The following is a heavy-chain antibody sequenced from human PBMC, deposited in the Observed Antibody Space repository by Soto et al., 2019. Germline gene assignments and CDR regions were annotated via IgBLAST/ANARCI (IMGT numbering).Heavy chain of an antibody. CDR2: TYYRSKWYN. Sequence: SQTLSLTCAISGDSVSSNSAAWNWIRQSPSRGLEWLGRTYYRSKWYNDYAVSVKSRITINPDTSKNQFSLQLNSVTPEDTAVYYCERVTIFGVVIKKGRYYYGMDVWGKGITVTVSS. D-gene: IGHD3-3*01. J-gene: IGHJ6*04. CDR1: GDSVSSNSAA. V-gene: IGHV6-1*01. CDR3: ERVTIFGVVIKKGRYYYGMDV.